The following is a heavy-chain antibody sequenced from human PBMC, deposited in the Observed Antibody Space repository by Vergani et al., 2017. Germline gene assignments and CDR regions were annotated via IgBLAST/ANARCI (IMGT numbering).Heavy chain of an antibody. V-gene: IGHV4-4*08. Sequence: VLLQEPGPGLVRPSETLSLKFSVSGASIDSFFGSWIRQSPGKGLEWIGYVFRNGNVNYNPSFNFRVAIDTSNNELSLRVTSVTAADTAVYYCARDFGGEWYFDLWGRGATVTVSS. D-gene: IGHD4-23*01. J-gene: IGHJ2*01. CDR1: GASIDSFF. CDR3: ARDFGGEWYFDL. CDR2: VFRNGNV.